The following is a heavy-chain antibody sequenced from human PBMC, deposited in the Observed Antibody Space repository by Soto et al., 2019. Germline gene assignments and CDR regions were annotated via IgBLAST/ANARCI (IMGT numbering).Heavy chain of an antibody. CDR1: GFSLSTSGVG. CDR3: ARTHIFGVVGGAFDI. V-gene: IGHV2-5*02. J-gene: IGHJ3*02. D-gene: IGHD3-3*01. Sequence: SGPTLVNPTQTLTLTCTSSGFSLSTSGVGVGWIRQPPGKALEWLALIYWDDDKRYSPSLKSRLTITKDTSKNQVVLTMTNMDPVDTATYYCARTHIFGVVGGAFDIWGQGTMVTVSS. CDR2: IYWDDDK.